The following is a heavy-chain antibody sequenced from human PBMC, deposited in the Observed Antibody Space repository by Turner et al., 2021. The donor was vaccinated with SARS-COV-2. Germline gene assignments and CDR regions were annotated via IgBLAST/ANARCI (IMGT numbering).Heavy chain of an antibody. CDR3: AKGSGGSSWYYFDS. V-gene: IGHV3-23*01. D-gene: IGHD6-13*01. CDR1: GFTFSSYG. Sequence: EVQLLESGGGLVQPGGSLRLSCAASGFTFSSYGMSWVRQAPGKGLDWVSIISVGGDTTFYGDSVKGRFTISRDNSRNTLFLQMNSLRAEDTAVYYCAKGSGGSSWYYFDSWGQGTLVTVSS. J-gene: IGHJ4*02. CDR2: ISVGGDTT.